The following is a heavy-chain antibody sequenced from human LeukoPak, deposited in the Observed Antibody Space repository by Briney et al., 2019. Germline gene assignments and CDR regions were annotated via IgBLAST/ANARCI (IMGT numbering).Heavy chain of an antibody. D-gene: IGHD3-3*01. J-gene: IGHJ6*03. CDR3: ARALSLVTIFGVAGTYYYMDV. Sequence: SVKVSCKASGGTFSSYAISWVRQAPGQGLEWMGGIIPIFGTANYAQKFQGRVTITADESTSTAYMELSSLRSEDTAVYYCARALSLVTIFGVAGTYYYMDVWGKGTTVTVSS. V-gene: IGHV1-69*13. CDR2: IIPIFGTA. CDR1: GGTFSSYA.